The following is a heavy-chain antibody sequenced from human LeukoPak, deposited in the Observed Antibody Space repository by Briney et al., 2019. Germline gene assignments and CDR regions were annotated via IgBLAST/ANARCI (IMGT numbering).Heavy chain of an antibody. V-gene: IGHV3-13*01. CDR2: IGTAGDT. D-gene: IGHD4-23*01. J-gene: IGHJ4*02. CDR1: GFTFSSYD. Sequence: GGSPRLSCAASGFTFSSYDMHWVRQATGKGLEWVSAIGTAGDTYYPGSVKGRFTISRENAKNSLYLQMNSLRAGDTAVYYCARATYGGHIDYWGQGTLVTVSS. CDR3: ARATYGGHIDY.